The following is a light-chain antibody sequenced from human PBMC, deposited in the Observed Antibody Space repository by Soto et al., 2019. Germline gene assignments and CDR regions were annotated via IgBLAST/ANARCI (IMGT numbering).Light chain of an antibody. Sequence: IVLTQSPATLSLSPGERATLSCRAGQSISTYLAWYQQKSGQAPRLLIYDASNRATGTPARFSGSGSGTDFTLTISSLEPEDSAVYYCQQRYNWLTFGGGTKVDI. CDR3: QQRYNWLT. J-gene: IGKJ4*01. CDR2: DAS. V-gene: IGKV3-11*01. CDR1: QSISTY.